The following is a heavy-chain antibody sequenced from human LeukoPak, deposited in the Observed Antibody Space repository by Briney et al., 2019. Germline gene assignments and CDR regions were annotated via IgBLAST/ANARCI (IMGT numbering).Heavy chain of an antibody. CDR1: GFTFSSYW. D-gene: IGHD2-21*02. Sequence: GGSLRLSCAASGFTFSSYWMMWLRQTPGKGLEWVANIRQDGSEKNYVDSVKGRFTISRDNAKNSLYLQMSSLRAEDTAVYYCARDGFTGPVTAYLDYWGQGAPVTVSS. CDR2: IRQDGSEK. CDR3: ARDGFTGPVTAYLDY. V-gene: IGHV3-7*01. J-gene: IGHJ4*02.